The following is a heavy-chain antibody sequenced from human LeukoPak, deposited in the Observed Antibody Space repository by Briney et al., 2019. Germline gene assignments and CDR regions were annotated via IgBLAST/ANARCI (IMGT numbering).Heavy chain of an antibody. J-gene: IGHJ3*02. CDR2: ISTDGGTT. CDR3: VRETQRASVTLRAFDN. D-gene: IGHD1-1*01. Sequence: PGGSLRLSCAASGFTFSSFWMHWVRQAPGKGLVWLARISTDGGTTNYAGSVKGRFTISRDNAMDSLYLQMDSLTVEDTALYYCVRETQRASVTLRAFDNWGQGTLVTVSS. CDR1: GFTFSSFW. V-gene: IGHV3-74*01.